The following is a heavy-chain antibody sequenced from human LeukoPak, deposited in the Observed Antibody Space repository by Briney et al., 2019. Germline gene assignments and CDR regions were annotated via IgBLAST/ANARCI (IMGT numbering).Heavy chain of an antibody. J-gene: IGHJ4*02. CDR2: IYYSGST. D-gene: IGHD3-22*01. CDR3: ARAHPDYYDSSGYPVFDY. CDR1: GGSFSGYY. V-gene: IGHV4-59*01. Sequence: SETLSLTCAVYGGSFSGYYWSWIRQPPGKGLEWIGYIYYSGSTNYNPSLKSRVTISVDTSKNQFSLKLSSVTAADTAVYYCARAHPDYYDSSGYPVFDYWGQGTLVTVSS.